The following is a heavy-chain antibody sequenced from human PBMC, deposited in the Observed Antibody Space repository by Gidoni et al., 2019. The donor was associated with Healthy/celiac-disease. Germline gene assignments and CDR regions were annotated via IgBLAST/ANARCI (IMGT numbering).Heavy chain of an antibody. Sequence: QVQLVESGGGVVQPGRSLRLSCAASGFTFSSYGMHWVRQAPGKGLEWVAVISYDGSNKYYADSVKGRFTISRDNSKNTLYLQMNSLRAEDTAVYYCAKDWGSYDFDYWGQGTLVTVSS. CDR1: GFTFSSYG. D-gene: IGHD1-26*01. V-gene: IGHV3-30*18. J-gene: IGHJ4*02. CDR3: AKDWGSYDFDY. CDR2: ISYDGSNK.